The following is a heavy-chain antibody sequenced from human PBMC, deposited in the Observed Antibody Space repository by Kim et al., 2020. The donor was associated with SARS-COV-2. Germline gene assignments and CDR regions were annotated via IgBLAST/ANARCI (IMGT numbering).Heavy chain of an antibody. J-gene: IGHJ6*03. V-gene: IGHV1-18*01. CDR2: TSAYNGNT. Sequence: ASVKVSCKASGYTFTSYGISWVRQAPGQGLEWMGWTSAYNGNTNYAQKLQGRVTMTTDTSTSTAYMELRSLRSDDTAVYYCARSRAAATYEGFYYSYMDVWGKGTTVTVSS. D-gene: IGHD6-13*01. CDR1: GYTFTSYG. CDR3: ARSRAAATYEGFYYSYMDV.